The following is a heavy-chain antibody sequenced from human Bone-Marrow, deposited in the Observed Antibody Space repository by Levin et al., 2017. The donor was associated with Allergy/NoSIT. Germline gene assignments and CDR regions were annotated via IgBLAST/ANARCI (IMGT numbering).Heavy chain of an antibody. Sequence: GASVKVSCVASGFSFSDYNMNWVRQAPGKGLEWVSYISSRSTTIHYADSAKGRFTISRDNSKNSLYLQMNSLRVEDTAVYFCARLNPRGYSGPINYADYWGQGSLVTVSS. J-gene: IGHJ4*02. CDR1: GFSFSDYN. CDR2: ISSRSTTI. V-gene: IGHV3-48*01. CDR3: ARLNPRGYSGPINYADY. D-gene: IGHD3-22*01.